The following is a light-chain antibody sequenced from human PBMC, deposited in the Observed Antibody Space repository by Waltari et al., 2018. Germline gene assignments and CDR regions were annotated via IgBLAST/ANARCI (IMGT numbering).Light chain of an antibody. CDR2: GIS. CDR3: QQSDSIPLT. CDR1: QTIDRY. Sequence: DIQMTQSPSSLSASVGDRVTITCRASQTIDRYLNWYQQKPGKAPKLLIYGISNLQSGVPSRFSGSGSGTDFTLNISSLQPEDLATYYCQQSDSIPLTFGGGTKVEIK. V-gene: IGKV1-39*01. J-gene: IGKJ4*01.